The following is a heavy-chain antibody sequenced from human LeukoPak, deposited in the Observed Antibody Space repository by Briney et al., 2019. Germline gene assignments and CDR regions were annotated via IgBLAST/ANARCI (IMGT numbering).Heavy chain of an antibody. CDR1: GYSFTGHH. Sequence: ASVKVSCKSSGYSFTGHHIHWVRQAPGQGLEWMGWINPNSGGTNYAQKFQGRVTMTRDTSISTAYMELSRLTSDDTALYYCAKTCRDGYNCDLDFWGQGTLVTVSS. D-gene: IGHD5-24*01. CDR2: INPNSGGT. CDR3: AKTCRDGYNCDLDF. V-gene: IGHV1-2*02. J-gene: IGHJ4*02.